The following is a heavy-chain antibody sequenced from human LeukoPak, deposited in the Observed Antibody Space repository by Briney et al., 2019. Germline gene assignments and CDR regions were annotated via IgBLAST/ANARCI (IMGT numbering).Heavy chain of an antibody. Sequence: ASVKVSCKASGYTFTSYGISWVRQAPGQRLEWMGWISAYNGNTNYAQKLQGRVTMTTDTSTSTAYMELRSLRSDDTAVYYCARSLFYYDSSGYQIDYWGQGTLVTVSS. CDR1: GYTFTSYG. V-gene: IGHV1-18*01. CDR2: ISAYNGNT. J-gene: IGHJ4*02. CDR3: ARSLFYYDSSGYQIDY. D-gene: IGHD3-22*01.